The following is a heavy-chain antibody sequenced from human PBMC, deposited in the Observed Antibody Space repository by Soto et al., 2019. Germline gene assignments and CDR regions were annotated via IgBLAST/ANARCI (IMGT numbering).Heavy chain of an antibody. Sequence: GGSLRLSCAASGFTFSSYAMSWVRQAPGKGLEWVSAISGSGGSTYYADSVKGRFTISRDNSKNTLYLQMNSLRAEDTAVYYCASSTLQYSSSWYFYWGQGTLVTVSS. CDR2: ISGSGGST. CDR1: GFTFSSYA. CDR3: ASSTLQYSSSWYFY. V-gene: IGHV3-23*01. J-gene: IGHJ4*02. D-gene: IGHD6-13*01.